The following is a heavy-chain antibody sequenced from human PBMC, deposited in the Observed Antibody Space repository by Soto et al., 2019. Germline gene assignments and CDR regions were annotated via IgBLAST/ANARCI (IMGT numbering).Heavy chain of an antibody. CDR3: AKPPRDGRWDKDAFDI. CDR2: ISGSGGST. J-gene: IGHJ3*02. D-gene: IGHD1-26*01. V-gene: IGHV3-23*01. Sequence: PWGSLRLSCAASGFTFSSYAMSWVRQAPGKGLEWVSAISGSGGSTYYADSVKGRFTISRDNSKNTLYLQMNSLRAEDTAVYYCAKPPRDGRWDKDAFDIWGQGTMVTV. CDR1: GFTFSSYA.